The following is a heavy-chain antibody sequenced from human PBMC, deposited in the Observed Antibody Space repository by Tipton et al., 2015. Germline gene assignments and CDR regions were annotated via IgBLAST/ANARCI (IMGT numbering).Heavy chain of an antibody. CDR2: IDFRGST. Sequence: TLSLTCSVSGGSIDSYYWSWIRQPPGMRLEWIGYIDFRGSTEYNPSLKSRVSISVDTSKNQFSLRLNSVTAADTAVYYCARDAWAGDTRGFYYIYWGRGTRVSVS. CDR3: ARDAWAGDTRGFYYIY. J-gene: IGHJ4*02. D-gene: IGHD3-22*01. CDR1: GGSIDSYY. V-gene: IGHV4-59*01.